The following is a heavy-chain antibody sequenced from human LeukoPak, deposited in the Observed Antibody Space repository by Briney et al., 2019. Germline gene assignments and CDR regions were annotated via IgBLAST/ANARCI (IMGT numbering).Heavy chain of an antibody. CDR2: VYYSGST. CDR3: ARGSIVGATPYFDY. CDR1: GGSISSYY. Sequence: SETLSLTCTVSGGSISSYYWSWIRQPPGKGLEWIGYVYYSGSTKYDPSLKSRVTISVDTSKNQFSLKLISVTTADTAVYCCARGSIVGATPYFDYWGQGTLVTVSS. V-gene: IGHV4-59*01. D-gene: IGHD1-26*01. J-gene: IGHJ4*02.